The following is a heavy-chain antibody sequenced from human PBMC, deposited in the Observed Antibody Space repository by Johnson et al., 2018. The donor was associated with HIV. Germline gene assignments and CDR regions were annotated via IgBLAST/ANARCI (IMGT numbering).Heavy chain of an antibody. J-gene: IGHJ3*02. Sequence: VQLVESGGGVVQPGRSLRLSCAASGFTFSSYAMHWVRQAPGKGLEWVAVISYDGSNKYYADSVKGRFTISRDNSKNTLYLQMNSLRAEDTAVYYCARAWRDGTTYRRAFDIWGQGTMVTVSS. CDR3: ARAWRDGTTYRRAFDI. CDR2: ISYDGSNK. D-gene: IGHD1-7*01. CDR1: GFTFSSYA. V-gene: IGHV3-30*04.